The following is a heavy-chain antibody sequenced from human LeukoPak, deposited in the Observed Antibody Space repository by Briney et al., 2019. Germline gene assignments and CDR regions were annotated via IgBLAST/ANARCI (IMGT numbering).Heavy chain of an antibody. V-gene: IGHV4-30-2*01. CDR2: IYHSGST. J-gene: IGHJ5*02. Sequence: SETLSLTCTVSGGSISSGGYYWSWIRQPPGKGLVWIGYIYHSGSTYYNPSLKSRVTISVDRSKNQFSLKLSSVTAADTAVYYCARTCSSTSCYTYNWFDPWGQGTLVTVSS. D-gene: IGHD2-2*02. CDR3: ARTCSSTSCYTYNWFDP. CDR1: GGSISSGGYY.